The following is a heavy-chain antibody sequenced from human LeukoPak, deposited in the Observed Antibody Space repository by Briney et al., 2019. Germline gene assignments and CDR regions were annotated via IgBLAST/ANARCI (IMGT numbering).Heavy chain of an antibody. CDR3: ARQYYYMDV. J-gene: IGHJ6*03. V-gene: IGHV4-34*01. CDR1: GGSFSGYY. CDR2: INHSGST. Sequence: SETLSLTCAVYGGSFSGYYWSWIRQPPGKGLEWIGEINHSGSTNYNPSLKSRVTISVDTSKNQFSLKLSSVTAADTAVYYRARQYYYMDVWGKGTTVTISS.